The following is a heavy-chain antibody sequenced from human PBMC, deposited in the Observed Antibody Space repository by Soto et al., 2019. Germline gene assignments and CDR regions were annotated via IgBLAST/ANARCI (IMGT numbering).Heavy chain of an antibody. CDR1: GDSISDVNYY. Sequence: TSETLSLTCTVSGDSISDVNYYWSWIRQSPDKGLEWIGHIYDGGSTYNNPSLKSRVTVSVDTSKNQFSLKLSSVTAADTAVYYCARLLYQLLPVYNWFDPWGQGTLVTVSS. CDR2: IYDGGST. V-gene: IGHV4-30-4*01. CDR3: ARLLYQLLPVYNWFDP. J-gene: IGHJ5*02. D-gene: IGHD2-2*01.